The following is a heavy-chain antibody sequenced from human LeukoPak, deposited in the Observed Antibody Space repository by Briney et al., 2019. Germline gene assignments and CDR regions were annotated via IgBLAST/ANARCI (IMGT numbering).Heavy chain of an antibody. D-gene: IGHD3-9*01. V-gene: IGHV1-2*02. Sequence: ASVKVSCKASGYTFTGYYMHWVRQAPGQGLEWMGWINSNSGGTNYAQKFQGRVTMTRNTSISTAYMELSSLRSEDTAVYYCARGSPSTYYDILTGYYWAANWFDPWGQGTLVTVSS. J-gene: IGHJ5*02. CDR1: GYTFTGYY. CDR2: INSNSGGT. CDR3: ARGSPSTYYDILTGYYWAANWFDP.